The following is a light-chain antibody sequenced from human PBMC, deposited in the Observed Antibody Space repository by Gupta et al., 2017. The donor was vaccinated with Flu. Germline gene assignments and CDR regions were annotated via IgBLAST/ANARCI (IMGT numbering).Light chain of an antibody. CDR3: QQYGASPWT. CDR2: GAS. Sequence: TLSLPPGEGATLSCRASQIVSSNFLSWYWQRPGQAPRLLIYGASSRAAGIPDRFSGSGSGTDFTLTIDRLEPEDFAIYYGQQYGASPWTFGQGTKVEIK. V-gene: IGKV3-20*01. CDR1: QIVSSNF. J-gene: IGKJ1*01.